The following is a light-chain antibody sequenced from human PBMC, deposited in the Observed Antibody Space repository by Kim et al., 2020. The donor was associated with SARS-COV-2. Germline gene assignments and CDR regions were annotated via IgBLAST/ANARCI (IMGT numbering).Light chain of an antibody. Sequence: ASLGDRVPITCRASQGINNDLAWYPRKPGKVPNLLIYGASAWQSGVPSRFSGRGSGTDFTLTISSLQPEDVAMYYCQKYNGAPWTFGQGTKVDIK. J-gene: IGKJ1*01. V-gene: IGKV1-27*01. CDR2: GAS. CDR3: QKYNGAPWT. CDR1: QGINND.